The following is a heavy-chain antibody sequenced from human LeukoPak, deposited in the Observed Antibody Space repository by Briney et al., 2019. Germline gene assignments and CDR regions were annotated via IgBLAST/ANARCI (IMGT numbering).Heavy chain of an antibody. CDR2: IYSGGVT. J-gene: IGHJ4*02. CDR3: ARYSGSYHSFHY. CDR1: GFTVSSNY. D-gene: IGHD1-26*01. Sequence: GGSLRLSCAASGFTVSSNYMSWVRRAPGKGLEWVSLIYSGGVTYYADSVKGRFTISRDNSKNTLYLQMNSLRAEDTAVYYCARYSGSYHSFHYWGQGTLVTVSS. V-gene: IGHV3-53*01.